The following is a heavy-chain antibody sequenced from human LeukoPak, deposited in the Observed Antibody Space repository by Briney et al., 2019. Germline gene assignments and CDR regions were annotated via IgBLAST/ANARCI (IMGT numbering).Heavy chain of an antibody. CDR2: ISSNGGST. CDR3: ARTYDYGDYGYYYYYMDV. CDR1: GFTFSSYA. V-gene: IGHV3-64*01. Sequence: PGGSLRLSCAASGFTFSSYAMHWVRQAPGKGLEYVSAISSNGGSTYYAHSVKGRITISRDNSKNTLYLQMGSLRAEDMAVYYCARTYDYGDYGYYYYYMDVWGKGTTVTVSS. D-gene: IGHD4-17*01. J-gene: IGHJ6*03.